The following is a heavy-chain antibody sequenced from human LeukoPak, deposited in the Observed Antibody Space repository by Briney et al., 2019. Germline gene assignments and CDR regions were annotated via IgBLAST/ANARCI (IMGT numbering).Heavy chain of an antibody. CDR3: AKGGERWLQTSRAFDY. V-gene: IGHV3-53*05. CDR1: GFTVSSNY. CDR2: IYSGGST. D-gene: IGHD5-24*01. Sequence: GGSLRLPCAASGFTVSSNYMSWVRQAPGKGLEWVSVIYSGGSTYYADSVKGRFTISRDNSKNSLYLQMNSLRTEDTALYYCAKGGERWLQTSRAFDYWGQGTLVTVSS. J-gene: IGHJ4*02.